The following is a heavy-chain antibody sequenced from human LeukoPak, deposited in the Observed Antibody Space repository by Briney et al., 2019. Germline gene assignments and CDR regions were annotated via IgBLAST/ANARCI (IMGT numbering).Heavy chain of an antibody. CDR1: GYTFTGYY. J-gene: IGHJ6*03. CDR2: INPNSGGT. CDR3: ARVGLPYYYYYMDV. D-gene: IGHD3-16*01. V-gene: IGHV1-2*02. Sequence: ASVTVSCKASGYTFTGYYMHWVRQTPGQGLEWMGWINPNSGGTNYAQKFQGRVTMTRDTSISTAYMELSRLRSDDTAVYYCARVGLPYYYYYMDVWGKGTTVTVSS.